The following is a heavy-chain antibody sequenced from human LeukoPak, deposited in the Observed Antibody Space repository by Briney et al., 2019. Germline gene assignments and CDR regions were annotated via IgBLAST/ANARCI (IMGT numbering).Heavy chain of an antibody. V-gene: IGHV3-7*01. Sequence: GGPLRLSCAASGFTFSSYWMSWVRQAPGKGLEWVANIKQDGSEKYYVDSVKGRFTISRDNAKNSLYLQMNSLRAEDTAVYYCARDNSDYYGSGSYYLDYWGQGTLVTVSS. CDR3: ARDNSDYYGSGSYYLDY. D-gene: IGHD3-10*01. J-gene: IGHJ4*02. CDR1: GFTFSSYW. CDR2: IKQDGSEK.